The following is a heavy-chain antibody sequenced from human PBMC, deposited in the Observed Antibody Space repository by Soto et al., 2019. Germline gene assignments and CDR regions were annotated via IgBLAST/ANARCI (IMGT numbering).Heavy chain of an antibody. Sequence: GGSLRLSCAASGFTFSSYAMSWVRQAPGKGLEWVSSISSTTNYIYYGDSMKGRFTISRDNAKNSLYLEMNSLRAEDTAVYYCARESEDLTSNFDYWGQGTLVTVSS. CDR2: ISSTTNYI. CDR1: GFTFSSYA. CDR3: ARESEDLTSNFDY. V-gene: IGHV3-21*06. J-gene: IGHJ4*02.